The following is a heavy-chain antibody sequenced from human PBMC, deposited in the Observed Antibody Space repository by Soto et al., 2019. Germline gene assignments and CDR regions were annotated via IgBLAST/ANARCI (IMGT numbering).Heavy chain of an antibody. J-gene: IGHJ3*02. CDR1: GFTFSDYY. D-gene: IGHD3-22*01. CDR3: ARELLPNYDTPRTYAFDI. CDR2: ISSSSSYT. Sequence: PGGSLRLSCAASGFTFSDYYMSWIRQAPGKGLEWVSYISSSSSYTNYADSVKGRFTISRDNAKKSLYLQMNSLRAEDTAVYYCARELLPNYDTPRTYAFDIWGQGTMVTVSS. V-gene: IGHV3-11*05.